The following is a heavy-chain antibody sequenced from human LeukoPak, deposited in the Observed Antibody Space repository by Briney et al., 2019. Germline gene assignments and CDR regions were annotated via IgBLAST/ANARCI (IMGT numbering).Heavy chain of an antibody. Sequence: GGSLRLSCAASGFTFSSYGMHWVRQAPGKGLEWVAVIWYGGSNKYYADSVKGRFTISRDNSKNSLYLQMNSLRAEDTAVYYCARAGYCSGGSCYFDYWGRGTLVTVSS. J-gene: IGHJ4*02. CDR3: ARAGYCSGGSCYFDY. CDR2: IWYGGSNK. V-gene: IGHV3-33*08. D-gene: IGHD2-15*01. CDR1: GFTFSSYG.